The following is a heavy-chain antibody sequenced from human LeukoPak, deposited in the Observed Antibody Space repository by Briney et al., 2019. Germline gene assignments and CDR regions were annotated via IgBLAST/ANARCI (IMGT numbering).Heavy chain of an antibody. CDR3: ARLARDVGYCSSTSCLRADY. CDR2: IYYSGST. V-gene: IGHV4-39*01. D-gene: IGHD2-2*01. J-gene: IGHJ4*02. Sequence: SETLSLTCTVSGGSISSSSYYWGWIRQPPGKGLEWIGSIYYSGSTYYNPSLKSRVTISVDPSKNQFSLKLSSVTAADTAVYYWARLARDVGYCSSTSCLRADYWGQGTLVTVSS. CDR1: GGSISSSSYY.